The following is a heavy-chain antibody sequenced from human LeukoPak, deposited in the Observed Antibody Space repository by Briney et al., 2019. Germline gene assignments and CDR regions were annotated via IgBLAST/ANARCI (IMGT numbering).Heavy chain of an antibody. Sequence: SETLSLTCAVSGYSISSGYYWGWIRQPPGKGLEWIGSMYHSGSTYYNPSLKSRVTISADTSKNQFSLKLSPLTAADTAVYYCASGICVDTSMVAPYSYMDVWGKGTTVTVSS. D-gene: IGHD5-18*01. J-gene: IGHJ6*03. CDR3: ASGICVDTSMVAPYSYMDV. V-gene: IGHV4-38-2*01. CDR2: MYHSGST. CDR1: GYSISSGYY.